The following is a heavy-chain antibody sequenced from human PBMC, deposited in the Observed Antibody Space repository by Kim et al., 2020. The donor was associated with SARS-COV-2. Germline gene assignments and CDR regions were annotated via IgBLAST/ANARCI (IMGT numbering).Heavy chain of an antibody. V-gene: IGHV3-15*01. Sequence: GGSLRLSCAASGFTFSDAWMSWVRQAPGKGLEWVGRIKSKIDGGTTDYAAPVKGRFTISRDDLKNTLYLQMNSLKTEDTALYYCTTDKNWGQGTLVTVSS. J-gene: IGHJ4*02. CDR2: IKSKIDGGTT. CDR1: GFTFSDAW. CDR3: TTDKN.